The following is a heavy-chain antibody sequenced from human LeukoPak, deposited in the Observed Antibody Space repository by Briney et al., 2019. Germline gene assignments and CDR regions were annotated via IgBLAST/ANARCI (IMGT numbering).Heavy chain of an antibody. J-gene: IGHJ4*02. Sequence: GGSLRLSCAASGFTFSSYAMGWVRQAPGKGLEWVGFIRSKAYGGTTEYAASVKGRFTISRDDSKSIAYLQMNSLKTEDTAVYYCTRVKTYYDFWSGYGFDYWGQGTLVTVSS. V-gene: IGHV3-49*04. CDR2: IRSKAYGGTT. CDR1: GFTFSSYA. CDR3: TRVKTYYDFWSGYGFDY. D-gene: IGHD3-3*01.